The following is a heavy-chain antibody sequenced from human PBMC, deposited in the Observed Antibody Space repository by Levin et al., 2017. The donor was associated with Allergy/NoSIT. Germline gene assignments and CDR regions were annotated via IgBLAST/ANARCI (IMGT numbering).Heavy chain of an antibody. CDR3: ARDEASGNKYYGSGSTWGFFDY. V-gene: IGHV1-46*01. D-gene: IGHD3-10*01. CDR1: GYTFTNYF. Sequence: GESLKISCKASGYTFTNYFIHWVRQAPGQGLEWMGIINLSRGTTSYAQKFQGRVTLTTDTSTSTVYMELSSLRSEDTAVYYCARDEASGNKYYGSGSTWGFFDYWGQGTLVTVSS. CDR2: INLSRGTT. J-gene: IGHJ4*02.